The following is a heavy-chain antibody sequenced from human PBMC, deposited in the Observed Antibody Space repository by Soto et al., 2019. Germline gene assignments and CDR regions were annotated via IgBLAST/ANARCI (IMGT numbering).Heavy chain of an antibody. CDR1: GDSISGGASF. J-gene: IGHJ5*02. Sequence: QVQLQESGPGLVKPSETLSLTCTVSGDSISGGASFWSWIRQPPGKGLEWIANVYYSGSSYYNPSLKSRITISVDTTKNQFSLQFKSMTAADTAVYYCAKLSCTSSTCYFPGWFDPWGQGTLVTVSS. D-gene: IGHD2-2*01. CDR3: AKLSCTSSTCYFPGWFDP. V-gene: IGHV4-31*03. CDR2: VYYSGSS.